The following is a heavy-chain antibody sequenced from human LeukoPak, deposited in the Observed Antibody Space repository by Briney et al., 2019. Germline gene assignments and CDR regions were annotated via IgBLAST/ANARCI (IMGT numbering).Heavy chain of an antibody. J-gene: IGHJ3*02. CDR3: ASQHRITDGFDI. Sequence: SQTLSLTCTVSAGSISSGHYYWSWIRQPPGKGLEWIGYIFHSGETFYNPSLKSRLTISVDRSKNQFSLKLRSVTAADTAVYYCASQHRITDGFDIWGQGTMVTVSS. CDR1: AGSISSGHYY. V-gene: IGHV4-30-2*01. CDR2: IFHSGET.